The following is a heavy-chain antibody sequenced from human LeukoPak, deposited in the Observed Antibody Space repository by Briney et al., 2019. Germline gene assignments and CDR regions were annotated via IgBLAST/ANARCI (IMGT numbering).Heavy chain of an antibody. CDR1: GGSISSYY. Sequence: PSETLSLTCTVSGGSISSYYWSWIRQPPGKGLEWIGYIYYSGSTNYNPSLKSRVTISVDTSKNQFSLKLSSVPAADTAVYYCAREGYDFWTGYYPAWGQGTLVTVSS. J-gene: IGHJ5*02. CDR3: AREGYDFWTGYYPA. CDR2: IYYSGST. D-gene: IGHD3-3*01. V-gene: IGHV4-59*01.